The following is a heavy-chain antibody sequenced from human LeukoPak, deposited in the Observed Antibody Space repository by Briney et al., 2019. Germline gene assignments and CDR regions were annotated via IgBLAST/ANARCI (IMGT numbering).Heavy chain of an antibody. V-gene: IGHV3-7*01. D-gene: IGHD3-10*01. CDR2: IKEDGSEK. CDR1: GFSFSRYW. J-gene: IGHJ4*02. CDR3: ARGARGSLF. Sequence: GGSLRLSCAASGFSFSRYWMSWVRQAPGKGLEWVANIKEDGSEKYYVDSAKGRFTISRDNAKNSLYLQMNSLRAEDTAVYYCARGARGSLFWGKGTLVTVSS.